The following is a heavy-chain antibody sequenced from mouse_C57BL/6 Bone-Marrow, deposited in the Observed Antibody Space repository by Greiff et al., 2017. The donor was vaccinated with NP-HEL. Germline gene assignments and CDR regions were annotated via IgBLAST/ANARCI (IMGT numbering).Heavy chain of an antibody. CDR1: GYTFTSYW. Sequence: QVQLQQPGAELVKPGASVKLSCKASGYTFTSYWMHWVKQRPGQGLEWIGMIHPNSGSTNYNEKFKSKATLTVDKSSSTAYMQLSSLTSEDSAVYYCASLDVYYGNYGAMDYWGQGTSVTVSS. D-gene: IGHD2-1*01. CDR3: ASLDVYYGNYGAMDY. V-gene: IGHV1-64*01. CDR2: IHPNSGST. J-gene: IGHJ4*01.